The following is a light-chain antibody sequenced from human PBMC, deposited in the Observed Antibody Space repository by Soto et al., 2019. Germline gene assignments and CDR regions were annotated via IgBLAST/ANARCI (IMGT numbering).Light chain of an antibody. CDR3: QQYGGSPRT. V-gene: IGKV3-20*01. CDR1: QSIGGNF. J-gene: IGKJ1*01. Sequence: EIVLTQSPGTLSLSPGEGATLSCRASQSIGGNFLAWYQQRRGQAPRLLIHGASNRATGIPDRFSGSGSGTDFTLTITRLESEDFAVYYCQQYGGSPRTFGQGIKVEVK. CDR2: GAS.